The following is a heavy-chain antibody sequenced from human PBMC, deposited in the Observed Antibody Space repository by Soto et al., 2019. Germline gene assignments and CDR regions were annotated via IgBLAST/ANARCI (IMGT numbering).Heavy chain of an antibody. CDR3: ATASGYCSSTSCRINWFDP. Sequence: QVQLQESGPGLVKPSQTLSLTCTVSGGSISSGGYYWSWIRQHPGKGLEWIGYIYYSGSTYYNPSLKSRVTISVDTSKNPFSLKLSSVTAADTAVYYCATASGYCSSTSCRINWFDPWGQGTLVTVSS. CDR2: IYYSGST. CDR1: GGSISSGGYY. V-gene: IGHV4-31*03. D-gene: IGHD2-2*01. J-gene: IGHJ5*02.